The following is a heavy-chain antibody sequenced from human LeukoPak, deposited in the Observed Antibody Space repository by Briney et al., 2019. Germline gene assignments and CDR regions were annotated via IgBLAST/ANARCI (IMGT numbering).Heavy chain of an antibody. CDR3: ARGVIAVAGRWNFDL. J-gene: IGHJ2*01. Sequence: ASVKVSCKASGYTFTNYYMHWVRQATGQGLEWMGLMNPNSSNTTYAQKFQGRVTMTRNTSISTAYMELSSLRSEDTAVYYCARGVIAVAGRWNFDLWGRGTLVTVSS. V-gene: IGHV1-8*02. D-gene: IGHD6-19*01. CDR1: GYTFTNYY. CDR2: MNPNSSNT.